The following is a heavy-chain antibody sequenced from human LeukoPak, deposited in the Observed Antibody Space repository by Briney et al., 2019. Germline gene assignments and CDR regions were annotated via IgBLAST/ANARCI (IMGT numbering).Heavy chain of an antibody. CDR1: GGSISSGGYY. Sequence: SETLSLTCTVSGGSISSGGYYWSWIRQHPGKGLEWIGYIYYSGSTYYNPSLKSRVTISVDTSKNQFSLKLSSVTAADTAVYYCARDDPILRRYYGMDVWGQGTTVTVSS. J-gene: IGHJ6*02. CDR2: IYYSGST. V-gene: IGHV4-31*03. CDR3: ARDDPILRRYYGMDV.